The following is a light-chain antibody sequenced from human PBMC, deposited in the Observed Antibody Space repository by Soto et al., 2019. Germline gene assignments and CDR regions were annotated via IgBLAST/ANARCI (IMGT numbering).Light chain of an antibody. CDR2: DAS. J-gene: IGKJ1*01. V-gene: IGKV3-20*01. CDR1: QSVSSSY. Sequence: EIVLTRSPGTLSLSPGERATLSCRASQSVSSSYLAWYQQKFGQAPRLLIYDASSRATGVPDRFSGSGSGTDFTLTISRLEPEDFAVYYCLQYGSSPRTFGQGTTVEFK. CDR3: LQYGSSPRT.